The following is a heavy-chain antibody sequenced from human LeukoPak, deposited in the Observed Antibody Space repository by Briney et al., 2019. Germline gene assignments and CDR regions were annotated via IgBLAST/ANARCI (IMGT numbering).Heavy chain of an antibody. D-gene: IGHD2-15*01. CDR2: ISSSSSYI. J-gene: IGHJ4*02. V-gene: IGHV3-21*01. CDR3: AREHCSGGSCYLADY. CDR1: GFTFSSYS. Sequence: GGSLRLSCAASGFTFSSYSMNWVRQAPGKGLEWVSSISSSSSYIYYADSVKGRFTISRDNAKNSLYLQMNSLRAEDTAVYYCAREHCSGGSCYLADYWGQGTLVTVSS.